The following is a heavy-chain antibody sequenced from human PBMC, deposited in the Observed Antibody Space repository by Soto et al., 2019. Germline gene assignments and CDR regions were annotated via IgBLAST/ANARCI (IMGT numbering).Heavy chain of an antibody. V-gene: IGHV3-72*01. CDR3: ARATGSMVYFDY. CDR2: TRNKANGHTT. D-gene: IGHD3-9*01. Sequence: EVQLVESGGGLVQPGGSLRLSCAVSGFTFSDHYMDWVRQAPGKGLEWVGRTRNKANGHTTEYAASVKGRFTISRDDSKNSLYLQMNSLKTEDTAVYCCARATGSMVYFDYWGQGSLVTVSS. CDR1: GFTFSDHY. J-gene: IGHJ4*02.